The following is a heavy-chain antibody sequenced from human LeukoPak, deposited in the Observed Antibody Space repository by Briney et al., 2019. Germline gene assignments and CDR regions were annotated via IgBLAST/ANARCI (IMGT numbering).Heavy chain of an antibody. D-gene: IGHD1-26*01. CDR2: VHGDGGRR. Sequence: PGGPLRLSCTASGFMFGNSWMHWLRQAPGKGLVWVSRVHGDGGRRDYADSVKGRFTVSRDNAKNTLYLQMTSLRVEDTGVYYCARGGSPSDHWGQGTLVTVSS. CDR1: GFMFGNSW. CDR3: ARGGSPSDH. J-gene: IGHJ4*02. V-gene: IGHV3-74*01.